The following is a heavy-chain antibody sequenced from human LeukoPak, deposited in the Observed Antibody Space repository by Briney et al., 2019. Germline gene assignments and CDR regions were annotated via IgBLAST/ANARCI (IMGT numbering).Heavy chain of an antibody. V-gene: IGHV3-21*01. CDR3: ARASHYDFWSGYSPDY. Sequence: KTGGSLRPSCAASGFTFSSYSMNWVRQAPGKGLEWVSSIGGSSSYIYYADSVKGRFTISRDNAKNSLYLQMNSLRAEDTAVYYCARASHYDFWSGYSPDYWGQGTLVTVSS. CDR2: IGGSSSYI. J-gene: IGHJ4*02. D-gene: IGHD3-3*01. CDR1: GFTFSSYS.